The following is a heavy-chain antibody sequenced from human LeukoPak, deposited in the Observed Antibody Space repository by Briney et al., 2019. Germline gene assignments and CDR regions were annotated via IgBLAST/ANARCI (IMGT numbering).Heavy chain of an antibody. Sequence: ASVKVSCKASGYTFTGYYMHWVRQAPGQGLEWMGWINPNSGGTNYARKFQGRVTMTRDTSISTAYMELSRLRSDDTAVYYCASHDYYGSGSYFSYWGQGTLVTVSS. CDR1: GYTFTGYY. CDR2: INPNSGGT. D-gene: IGHD3-10*01. J-gene: IGHJ4*02. CDR3: ASHDYYGSGSYFSY. V-gene: IGHV1-2*02.